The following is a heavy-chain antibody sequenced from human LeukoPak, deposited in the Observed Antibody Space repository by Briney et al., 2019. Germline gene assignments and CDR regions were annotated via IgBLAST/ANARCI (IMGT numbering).Heavy chain of an antibody. CDR2: INHSGST. CDR3: ARVVVGWTENTCDF. J-gene: IGHJ4*02. Sequence: SETLSLTCAVYGGSFTGYYWSWIRQPPGKGLEWIGEINHSGSTNYNPSLKSRVTISVDTSKNQFSLKLSSVTAADTAVYYCARVVVGWTENTCDFWGQGTLVSVSS. D-gene: IGHD6-19*01. CDR1: GGSFTGYY. V-gene: IGHV4-34*01.